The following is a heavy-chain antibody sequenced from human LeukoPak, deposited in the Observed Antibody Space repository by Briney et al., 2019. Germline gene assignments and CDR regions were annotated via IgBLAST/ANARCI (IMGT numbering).Heavy chain of an antibody. V-gene: IGHV3-23*01. J-gene: IGHJ4*02. CDR3: AKGITMIVVVIIAFDY. Sequence: GGSLRLSCAASGFTFSSDAMSWVRQAPGKGVEWVSDISGSGGSTYYAASVKGRFTISRDNSKNTLYLQINSLRAEDTAVYYCAKGITMIVVVIIAFDYWGQGTLVTVSS. CDR2: ISGSGGST. CDR1: GFTFSSDA. D-gene: IGHD3-22*01.